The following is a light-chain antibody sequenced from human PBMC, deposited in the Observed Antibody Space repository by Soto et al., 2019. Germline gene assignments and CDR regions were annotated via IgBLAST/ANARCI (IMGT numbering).Light chain of an antibody. CDR2: DAS. Sequence: EIVLTQSPATLSLSPGERATRSCRASQSVSSNLAWYQQKPGQAPRLLIYDASNRATGIPARFSGSGSGTDFTLTISSLEPEDFAVYYCQQRSNWLFTFGGGTKVEIK. V-gene: IGKV3-11*01. J-gene: IGKJ4*01. CDR1: QSVSSN. CDR3: QQRSNWLFT.